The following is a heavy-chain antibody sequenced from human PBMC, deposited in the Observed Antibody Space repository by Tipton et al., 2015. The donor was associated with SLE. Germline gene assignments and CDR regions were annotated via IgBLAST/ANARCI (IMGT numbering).Heavy chain of an antibody. CDR2: IYPGDSDT. Sequence: QLVQSGAEVKKPGESLKISCKGSGYSFTSYWIGWVRQMPGKGLEWMGIIYPGDSDTRYSPSFQGQVTISADKSISTAYLQWSSLKASDTAMYYCARKYQLLSAVTNWFDPWGQGTLVTVSS. J-gene: IGHJ5*02. CDR3: ARKYQLLSAVTNWFDP. D-gene: IGHD2-2*01. V-gene: IGHV5-51*03. CDR1: GYSFTSYW.